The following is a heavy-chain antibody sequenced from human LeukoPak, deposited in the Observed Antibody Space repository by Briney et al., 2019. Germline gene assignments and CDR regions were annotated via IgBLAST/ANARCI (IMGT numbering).Heavy chain of an antibody. V-gene: IGHV3-21*01. D-gene: IGHD5-18*01. CDR2: ISSVISYI. CDR1: GFTFSTYS. J-gene: IGHJ4*02. CDR3: ARALVNTAMGSFDY. Sequence: PGGSLRLSCAASGFTFSTYSMNWVRQAPGKGLEWVSSISSVISYIYYADSVKGRFTISRDNAKNSLYLQMNSLRAEDTAVYYCARALVNTAMGSFDYWGQGTLVTVSS.